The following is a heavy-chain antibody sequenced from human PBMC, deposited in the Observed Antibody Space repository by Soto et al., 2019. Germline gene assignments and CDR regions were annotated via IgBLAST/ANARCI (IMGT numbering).Heavy chain of an antibody. D-gene: IGHD6-25*01. CDR3: AKWGAAAGTT. J-gene: IGHJ4*02. CDR2: VFYTGIT. Sequence: SETLSLTCSVSGGSISSYYRSWIRQPPGKGLEWIGYVFYTGITKYNPSFKSRATISGDTSRNQFSLNLMSVTAADTAVYYCAKWGAAAGTTWGQGIRVNVSS. CDR1: GGSISSYY. V-gene: IGHV4-59*01.